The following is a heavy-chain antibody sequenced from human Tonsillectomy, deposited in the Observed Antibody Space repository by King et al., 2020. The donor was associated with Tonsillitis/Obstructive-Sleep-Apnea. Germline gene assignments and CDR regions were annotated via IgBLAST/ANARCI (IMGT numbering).Heavy chain of an antibody. J-gene: IGHJ4*02. CDR2: ISHDASTS. CDR1: GFTFSRYA. D-gene: IGHD4-17*01. V-gene: IGHV3-30*09. Sequence: VQLVESGGGVVQPGRSLRLSCAASGFTFSRYAMHWIRQAPGKGLEWVAVISHDASTSYYADSVKGRFAISRDNSKNTLYLQVNSLRSEDTALYFCAREAGDYDLYFDNWGQGPLVTVSS. CDR3: AREAGDYDLYFDN.